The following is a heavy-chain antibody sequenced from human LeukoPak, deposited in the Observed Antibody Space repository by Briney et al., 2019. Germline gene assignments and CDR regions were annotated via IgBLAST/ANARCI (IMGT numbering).Heavy chain of an antibody. Sequence: GGSLRLSCAASGFTFSSYAMSRVRQAPGKGLEWVSAISGSGGSTYYADSVKGRFTISRDNSKNTLYLQMNSLRAEDTAVYYCAKDGTAYYYDSSGYSTVADYWGQGTLVTVSS. J-gene: IGHJ4*02. CDR2: ISGSGGST. CDR3: AKDGTAYYYDSSGYSTVADY. D-gene: IGHD3-22*01. V-gene: IGHV3-23*01. CDR1: GFTFSSYA.